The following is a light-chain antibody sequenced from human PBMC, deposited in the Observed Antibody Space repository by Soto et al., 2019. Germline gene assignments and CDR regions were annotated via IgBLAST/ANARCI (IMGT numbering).Light chain of an antibody. Sequence: NFMLTQPNSVSESPGKTVTISCTRSGGSIASYNVQWYQQRPGRAPTTVIYEFDHRPSGVPDRFSGSIDRSSNSASLTIAGLKTEDEADYYCQSYDSSIYVVFGGGTQLTVL. CDR3: QSYDSSIYVV. J-gene: IGLJ2*01. CDR1: GGSIASYN. CDR2: EFD. V-gene: IGLV6-57*04.